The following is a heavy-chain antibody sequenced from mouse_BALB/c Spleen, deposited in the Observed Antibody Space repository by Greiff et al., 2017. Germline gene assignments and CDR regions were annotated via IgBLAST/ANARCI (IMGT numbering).Heavy chain of an antibody. V-gene: IGHV1-54*03. CDR3: ARALGSYFDY. CDR2: INPGSGGT. J-gene: IGHJ2*01. CDR1: GYAFTNYL. D-gene: IGHD3-1*01. Sequence: QVQLKESGAELVRPGTSVKVSCKASGYAFTNYLIEWVKQRPGQGLEWIGVINPGSGGTNYNEKFKGKATLTADKSSSTAYMQLSSLTSDDSAVYFCARALGSYFDYWGQGTTLTVSS.